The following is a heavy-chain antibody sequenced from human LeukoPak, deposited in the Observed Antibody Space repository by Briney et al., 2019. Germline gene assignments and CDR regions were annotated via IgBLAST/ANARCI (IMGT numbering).Heavy chain of an antibody. CDR3: AREGGVLWFGELGY. CDR1: GYTFISYY. CDR2: INPSGGST. V-gene: IGHV1-46*01. Sequence: ASVKVSCKASGYTFISYYMHWVRQAPGQGLEWTGIINPSGGSTSNAQRFQDRVTMTRDTSTSTVYMELSNLRSEDTAVYFCAREGGVLWFGELGYWGQGTLVTVSS. D-gene: IGHD3-10*01. J-gene: IGHJ4*02.